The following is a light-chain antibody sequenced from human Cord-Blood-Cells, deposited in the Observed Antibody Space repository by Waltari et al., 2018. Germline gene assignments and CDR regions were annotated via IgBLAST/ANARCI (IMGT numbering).Light chain of an antibody. CDR2: RNK. J-gene: IGLJ1*01. CDR1: SSNIGSNT. CDR3: AAWDDSLNGYV. V-gene: IGLV1-44*01. Sequence: QSVLTQPPSASGTPGQRVTISCSGSSSNIGSNTVNWYQQLPGTAPKLLIYRNKQRPAGVPDRFSGSKSGTSACLAISGLQAEDEADYYCAAWDDSLNGYVFGTGTKVTVL.